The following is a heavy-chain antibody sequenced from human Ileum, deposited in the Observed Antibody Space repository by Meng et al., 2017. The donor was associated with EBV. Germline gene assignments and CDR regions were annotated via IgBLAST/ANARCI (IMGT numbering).Heavy chain of an antibody. V-gene: IGHV1-69*08. Sequence: QVQLVQSGAEVKKPXSSVKVSCKASGGTFSSYTISWVRQAPGQGLEWMGRIIPILGIANYAQKFQGRVTITADKSTSTAYMELSSLRSEDTAVYYCARDEGGWLTAPDYRGQGTLVTVSS. D-gene: IGHD5-24*01. CDR2: IIPILGIA. CDR1: GGTFSSYT. CDR3: ARDEGGWLTAPDY. J-gene: IGHJ4*02.